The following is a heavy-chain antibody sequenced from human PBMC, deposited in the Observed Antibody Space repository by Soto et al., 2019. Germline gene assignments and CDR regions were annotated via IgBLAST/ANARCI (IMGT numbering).Heavy chain of an antibody. CDR1: GFTFSSYS. Sequence: GGSLRLSCAASGFTFSSYSMNWVRQAPGKGLEWVSSISSSSSYIYYADSVKGRFTISRDNAKNSLYLQMNSLRAEDTAVYYCAALHFVVVTAINWGQGTLVTVSS. V-gene: IGHV3-21*01. J-gene: IGHJ4*02. D-gene: IGHD2-21*02. CDR2: ISSSSSYI. CDR3: AALHFVVVTAIN.